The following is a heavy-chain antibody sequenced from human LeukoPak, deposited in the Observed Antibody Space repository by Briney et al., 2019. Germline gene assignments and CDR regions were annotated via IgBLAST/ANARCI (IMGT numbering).Heavy chain of an antibody. CDR3: AKAPVTSCRGAFCYPFDY. Sequence: GGSLRLSCGASVYTLSSYAIRWVRRVPGKGVEWVSPSSSSDDGKWYAESVRGRFTIPRDTSKNTVYLQMNSLRVEDAGVYYCAKAPVTSCRGAFCYPFDYWGHGTLVTVSS. V-gene: IGHV3-23*01. CDR1: VYTLSSYA. CDR2: SSSSDDGK. D-gene: IGHD1-26*01. J-gene: IGHJ4*01.